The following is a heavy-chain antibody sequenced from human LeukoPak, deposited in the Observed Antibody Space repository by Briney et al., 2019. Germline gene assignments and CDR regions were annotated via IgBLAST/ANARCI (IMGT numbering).Heavy chain of an antibody. Sequence: GASVKVSCKASGYTFTSYGITWVRQAPGQGLEWMGWISAYNGNTNYAQKLQGRVTMTTDTSTSTVYMELSSLRSEDTAVYYCASAGVDDFWSGHSNYFDYWGQGTLVTVSS. J-gene: IGHJ4*02. V-gene: IGHV1-18*01. CDR1: GYTFTSYG. CDR3: ASAGVDDFWSGHSNYFDY. CDR2: ISAYNGNT. D-gene: IGHD3-3*01.